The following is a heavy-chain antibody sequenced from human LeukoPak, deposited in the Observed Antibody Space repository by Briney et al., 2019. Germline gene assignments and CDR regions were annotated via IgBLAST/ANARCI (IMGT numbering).Heavy chain of an antibody. D-gene: IGHD2-15*01. CDR3: ARPLLSVAATNYYYGMDV. V-gene: IGHV1-69*01. J-gene: IGHJ6*02. CDR2: IIPILGTA. CDR1: GGTFSSYA. Sequence: GASVKVSCKASGGTFSSYAISWVRQAPGQGLEWMGGIIPILGTANYAQKFQGRVTITADESTSTAYMELSSLRSEDTAVYYCARPLLSVAATNYYYGMDVWGQGTTVTVSS.